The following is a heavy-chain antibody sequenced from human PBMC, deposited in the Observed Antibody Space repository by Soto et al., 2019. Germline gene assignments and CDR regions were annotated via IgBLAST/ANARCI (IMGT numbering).Heavy chain of an antibody. Sequence: GGSLRLSCAASGFTFSSYWMSWVRQAPGKGLEWVANIKQDGSEKYYVDSEKGRFTISRDNTKNSLYLQMNSLRAEDTAVYYCARVVGDYGDYVGGLDYWGQGTLVTVSS. CDR1: GFTFSSYW. CDR3: ARVVGDYGDYVGGLDY. D-gene: IGHD4-17*01. CDR2: IKQDGSEK. J-gene: IGHJ4*02. V-gene: IGHV3-7*01.